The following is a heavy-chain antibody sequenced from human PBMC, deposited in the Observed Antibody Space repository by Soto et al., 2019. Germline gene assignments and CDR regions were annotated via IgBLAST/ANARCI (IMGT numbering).Heavy chain of an antibody. D-gene: IGHD6-19*01. CDR3: AHGGWYYYYGMDV. CDR2: IYYSGST. V-gene: IGHV4-59*01. CDR1: GGSISSYY. J-gene: IGHJ6*02. Sequence: PSETLSLTCTVSGGSISSYYWSWIRQPPGKGLEWIGYIYYSGSTNYNPSLKSRVTISVDTSKNQFSLKLSSVTAADTAVYYCAHGGWYYYYGMDVWGQGTTVTVS.